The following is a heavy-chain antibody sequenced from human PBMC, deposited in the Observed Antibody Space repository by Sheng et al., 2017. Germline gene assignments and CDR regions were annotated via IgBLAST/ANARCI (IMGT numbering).Heavy chain of an antibody. D-gene: IGHD3-22*01. V-gene: IGHV3-23*04. CDR3: AKDWGSGYLDYYYGMDV. CDR1: GFTFSSYA. J-gene: IGHJ6*02. CDR2: ISGSGGST. Sequence: EVQLVESGGGLVQPGGSLRLSCAASGFTFSSYAMSWVRQAPGKGLEWVSAISGSGGSTYYADSVKGRFTISRDNSKNTLYLQMNSLRAEDTAVYYCAKDWGSGYLDYYYGMDVWGQGTTVTVSS.